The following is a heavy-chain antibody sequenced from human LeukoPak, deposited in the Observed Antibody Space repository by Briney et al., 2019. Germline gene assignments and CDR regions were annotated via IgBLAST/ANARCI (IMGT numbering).Heavy chain of an antibody. D-gene: IGHD3-16*01. V-gene: IGHV3-30*02. CDR2: IRYDESKT. Sequence: GGPLKPSCEAFELTFSSFGRPGSGRAQGEGLGGVAFIRYDESKTFYADSVKGRFTVSRDNSKNTVYLQMNSLRAEDTALYYCAKSVIPNAYQGTYYMDVWGKGTTVTVSS. J-gene: IGHJ6*03. CDR3: AKSVIPNAYQGTYYMDV. CDR1: ELTFSSFG.